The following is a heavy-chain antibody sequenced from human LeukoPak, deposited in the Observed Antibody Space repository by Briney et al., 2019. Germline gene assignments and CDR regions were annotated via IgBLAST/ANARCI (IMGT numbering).Heavy chain of an antibody. CDR3: ARVLIESGYCSGGSCYWANNWFDP. D-gene: IGHD2-15*01. CDR1: GGSISSYY. Sequence: PSETLSLTCTVSGGSISSYYWSWIRQPAGKGLEWIGRIYTSGSTNYNPSLKSRVTMSVDTSKNQFSLKLSSVTAADTAVYYCARVLIESGYCSGGSCYWANNWFDPWGQGTLVTVSS. CDR2: IYTSGST. V-gene: IGHV4-4*07. J-gene: IGHJ5*02.